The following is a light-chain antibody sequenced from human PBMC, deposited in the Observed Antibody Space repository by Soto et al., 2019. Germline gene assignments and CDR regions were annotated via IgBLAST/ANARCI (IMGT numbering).Light chain of an antibody. CDR2: GAS. J-gene: IGKJ1*01. CDR3: HHYVGSPWT. CDR1: QSVNSF. Sequence: EIVLTQSPGTLSLSPGERATLSCRASQSVNSFLAWFQQKPGQAPRLLIYGASNWATGIPDRFSGSGSATDFTLTITRLEPEDFELYYCHHYVGSPWTFGQGTKVENK. V-gene: IGKV3-20*01.